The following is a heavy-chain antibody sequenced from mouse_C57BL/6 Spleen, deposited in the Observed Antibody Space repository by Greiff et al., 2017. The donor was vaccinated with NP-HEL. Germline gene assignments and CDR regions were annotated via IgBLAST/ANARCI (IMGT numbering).Heavy chain of an antibody. CDR3: ARGGTGYYFDY. V-gene: IGHV3-6*01. Sequence: EVKLMESGPGLVKPSQSLSLTCSVTGYSITSGYYWNWIRQFPGNKLEWMGYISYDGSNNYNPSLKNRISITRDTSKNQFFLKLNSVTTEDTATYYCARGGTGYYFDYWGQGTTLTVSS. D-gene: IGHD3-3*01. CDR2: ISYDGSN. J-gene: IGHJ2*01. CDR1: GYSITSGYY.